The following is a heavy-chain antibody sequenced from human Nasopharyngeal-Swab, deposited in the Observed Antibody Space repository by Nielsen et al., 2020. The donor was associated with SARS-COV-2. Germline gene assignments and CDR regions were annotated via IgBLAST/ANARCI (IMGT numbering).Heavy chain of an antibody. CDR3: ARRVGYCSGGSCYFDY. V-gene: IGHV5-51*01. CDR2: IYPGDSDT. CDR1: GYSFTSYW. D-gene: IGHD2-15*01. J-gene: IGHJ4*02. Sequence: ETLFLTCKGSGYSFTSYWIGWVRQMPGKGLEWMGIIYPGDSDTRYSPSFQGQVTISADKSISTAYLQWSSLKASDTAMYYCARRVGYCSGGSCYFDYWGQGTLVTVSS.